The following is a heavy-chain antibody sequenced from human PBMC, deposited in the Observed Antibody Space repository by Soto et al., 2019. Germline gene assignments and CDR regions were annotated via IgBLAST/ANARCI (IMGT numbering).Heavy chain of an antibody. J-gene: IGHJ4*02. CDR3: AKATTNGGWFNPFDS. CDR1: GFTFNNYA. D-gene: IGHD6-19*01. Sequence: GGSLRLSCAASGFTFNNYAMSWVRQAPGKGLEWVSSISGGGTGTYYADSVKGRFTISRDNSRDTLFLQMNSLTADDTAVYYCAKATTNGGWFNPFDSWGQGALVTVSS. V-gene: IGHV3-23*01. CDR2: ISGGGTGT.